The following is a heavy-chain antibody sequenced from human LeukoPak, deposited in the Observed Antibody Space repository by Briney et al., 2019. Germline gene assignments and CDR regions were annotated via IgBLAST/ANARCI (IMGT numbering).Heavy chain of an antibody. Sequence: SQTLSLTCTVSGGSMSSGDYFWNWIRQFPGKGLEWIGYIHYSGNTYCNSSLESRVTISLSTSQNLFSLRLSSVIAADTAVYYCARSEVSIYGVAPNWFDPWGQGTLVTVSS. V-gene: IGHV4-31*03. CDR3: ARSEVSIYGVAPNWFDP. D-gene: IGHD3-3*02. J-gene: IGHJ5*02. CDR1: GGSMSSGDYF. CDR2: IHYSGNT.